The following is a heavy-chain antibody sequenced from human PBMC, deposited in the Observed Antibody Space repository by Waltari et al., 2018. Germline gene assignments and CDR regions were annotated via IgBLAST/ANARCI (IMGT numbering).Heavy chain of an antibody. V-gene: IGHV4-39*07. CDR1: GGSISSSSYY. Sequence: QLQLQESGPGLVKPSETLSLTCTVSGGSISSSSYYWGWIRQPPGKGLEWIGSIYYSGSTYYNPSLKSRVTISVDTSKNQFSLKLSSVTAADAAVYYCASLYDSRGGFDYWGQGTLVTVSS. D-gene: IGHD3-3*01. CDR2: IYYSGST. J-gene: IGHJ4*02. CDR3: ASLYDSRGGFDY.